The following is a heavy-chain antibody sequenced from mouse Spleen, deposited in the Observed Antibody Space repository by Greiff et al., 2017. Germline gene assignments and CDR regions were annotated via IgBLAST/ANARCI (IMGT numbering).Heavy chain of an antibody. CDR1: GYAFSSYW. CDR3: ARWPIYYYGSSSDYFDY. J-gene: IGHJ2*01. D-gene: IGHD1-1*01. Sequence: QVQLQQSGAELVKPGASVKISCKASGYAFSSYWMNWVKQRPRKGLEWIGQIYPGDGDTNYNGKFKGKATLTADKSSSTAYMQLSSLTSEDSAVYFCARWPIYYYGSSSDYFDYWGQGTTLTVSS. V-gene: IGHV1-80*01. CDR2: IYPGDGDT.